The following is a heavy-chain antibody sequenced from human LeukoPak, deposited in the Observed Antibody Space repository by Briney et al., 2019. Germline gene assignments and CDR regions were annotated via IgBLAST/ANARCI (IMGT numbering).Heavy chain of an antibody. CDR1: GGSFSDCY. Sequence: SETLSLTCAVYGGSFSDCYWTWIRQPPGKGLEWIGEINHSGSATYNPSLKSRVTMSVDTSKNQFSLKLSSVTAADTAVYYCARVPLYNFWTARTFFDSWGQGTLVTVSS. CDR3: ARVPLYNFWTARTFFDS. CDR2: INHSGSA. D-gene: IGHD3/OR15-3a*01. J-gene: IGHJ4*02. V-gene: IGHV4-34*01.